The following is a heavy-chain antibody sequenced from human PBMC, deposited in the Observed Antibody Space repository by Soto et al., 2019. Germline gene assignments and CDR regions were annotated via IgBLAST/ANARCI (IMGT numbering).Heavy chain of an antibody. CDR1: GASISSSNYY. CDR2: IYYGGST. V-gene: IGHV4-39*01. CDR3: ASPVAYGDYGRFDP. Sequence: QLRLQESGPGLVKPSETLSLTCTVSGASISSSNYYWGWIRQPPGKGLEWIGSIYYGGSTSYNPSLERRLTMSVDTSKNQFSLKLRSVTAADTGVYYCASPVAYGDYGRFDPWGQGALVTVSS. D-gene: IGHD4-17*01. J-gene: IGHJ5*02.